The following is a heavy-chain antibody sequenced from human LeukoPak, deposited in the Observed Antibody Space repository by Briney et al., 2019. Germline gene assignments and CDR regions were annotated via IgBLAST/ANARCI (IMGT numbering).Heavy chain of an antibody. D-gene: IGHD3-22*01. Sequence: GGSLRLSCAASGFTFSNDWMTWVRQAPGKGLEWVANIKPDGGEKYSVDSVEGRFTISRDNAKNSLYMQMNSLRAEDTALYYCARTHYDDGSAYRSLDYWGQGTLVTVSS. CDR2: IKPDGGEK. J-gene: IGHJ4*02. V-gene: IGHV3-7*01. CDR3: ARTHYDDGSAYRSLDY. CDR1: GFTFSNDW.